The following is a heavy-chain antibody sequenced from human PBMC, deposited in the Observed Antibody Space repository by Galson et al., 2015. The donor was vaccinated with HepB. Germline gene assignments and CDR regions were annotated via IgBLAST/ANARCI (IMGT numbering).Heavy chain of an antibody. J-gene: IGHJ4*02. CDR1: EFTFSSYA. CDR2: ISYDGSNK. V-gene: IGHV3-30-3*01. Sequence: SLRLSCAASEFTFSSYAMHWVRQAPGKGLEWVAVISYDGSNKYHADSVKGRFTIFRDNSKNTLHLEMNSLRAEDTAVYYCVRASRWYPINFDYWGQGTLVTVSS. CDR3: VRASRWYPINFDY. D-gene: IGHD4-23*01.